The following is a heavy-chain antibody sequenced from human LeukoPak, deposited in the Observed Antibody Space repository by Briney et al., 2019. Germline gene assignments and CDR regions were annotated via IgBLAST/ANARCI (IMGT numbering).Heavy chain of an antibody. CDR2: INPNSGGT. V-gene: IGHV1-2*02. Sequence: ASVKVSCKASGYTFTGYYIHWVQQAPGQGLEWMGWINPNSGGTNYAQKFQGRVTMTMDTSISTAYMELSRLRSDDTAVYYCARGSSPYGSGSYYPFDPWGQGTLVTVSS. D-gene: IGHD3-10*01. J-gene: IGHJ5*02. CDR3: ARGSSPYGSGSYYPFDP. CDR1: GYTFTGYY.